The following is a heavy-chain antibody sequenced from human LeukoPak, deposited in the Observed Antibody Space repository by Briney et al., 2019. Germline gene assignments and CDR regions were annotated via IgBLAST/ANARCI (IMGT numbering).Heavy chain of an antibody. CDR3: ASGDYGSVDY. J-gene: IGHJ4*02. D-gene: IGHD3-10*01. Sequence: SETLSLTCTVSGGSISSYYWSWVRQPPGKGLEWIGYIYYSGSTNYNPSLKSRVTISVDTPKNQFSLKLSSVTAADTAVYYCASGDYGSVDYWGQGTLVTVSS. CDR1: GGSISSYY. CDR2: IYYSGST. V-gene: IGHV4-59*01.